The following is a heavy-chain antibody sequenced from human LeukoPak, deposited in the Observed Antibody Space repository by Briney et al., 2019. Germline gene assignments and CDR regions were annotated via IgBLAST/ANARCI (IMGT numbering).Heavy chain of an antibody. CDR1: GNYW. V-gene: IGHV3-74*01. CDR2: INSDGSWT. J-gene: IGHJ4*02. CDR3: ARVSSPFYFDY. Sequence: GGSLRLSCAASGNYWMHWVRQAPGKGLVWVSHINSDGSWTSYADSVKGRFTISRDNSKNTLYLQMNSLRAEDTAVYYCARVSSPFYFDYWGQGTLVTVSS. D-gene: IGHD6-6*01.